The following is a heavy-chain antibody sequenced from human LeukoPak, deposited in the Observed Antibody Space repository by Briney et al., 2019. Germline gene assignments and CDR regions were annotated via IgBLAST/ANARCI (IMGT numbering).Heavy chain of an antibody. CDR3: VRLYGESGKWFDP. D-gene: IGHD4-17*01. Sequence: SETLSLTCTVSGGSISSYYWSWIRQPPGKGLEWIGYIYYSGSTNYNPSLKSRVTISVDTSKNQFSLKLSSVTAADTGVYCCVRLYGESGKWFDPWGQGTLVTVSS. CDR1: GGSISSYY. J-gene: IGHJ5*02. V-gene: IGHV4-59*08. CDR2: IYYSGST.